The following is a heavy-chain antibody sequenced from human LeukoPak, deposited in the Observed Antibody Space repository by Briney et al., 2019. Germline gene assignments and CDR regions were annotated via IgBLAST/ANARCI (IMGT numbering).Heavy chain of an antibody. CDR3: AREPSGAHDRFDY. V-gene: IGHV3-23*01. J-gene: IGHJ4*02. CDR2: ISGSGGST. D-gene: IGHD3-10*01. Sequence: GGSLRLSCAASGFPFSTYALTWVRQAPGKGLEWVSTISGSGGSTYYADSVKGRVTISRDNSKNSVFLQVESLRAEDTAVYYCAREPSGAHDRFDYWGQGTLVTVSS. CDR1: GFPFSTYA.